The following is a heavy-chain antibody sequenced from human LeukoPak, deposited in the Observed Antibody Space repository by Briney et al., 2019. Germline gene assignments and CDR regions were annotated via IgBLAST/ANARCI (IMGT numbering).Heavy chain of an antibody. CDR3: AKQRYGSGSHYKDSFDY. D-gene: IGHD3-10*01. V-gene: IGHV3-23*01. Sequence: GGSLRLSCAASGFTFSSYAMTWVRLAPGKGLEWVSSLSGSGGSAYYADSVKGRFIISRDNSKNTLFLQMNSLRAEDTAIYYCAKQRYGSGSHYKDSFDYWGQGTLVTVSS. CDR1: GFTFSSYA. J-gene: IGHJ4*02. CDR2: LSGSGGSA.